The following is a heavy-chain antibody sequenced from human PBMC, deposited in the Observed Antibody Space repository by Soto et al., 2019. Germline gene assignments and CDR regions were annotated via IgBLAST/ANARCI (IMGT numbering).Heavy chain of an antibody. CDR2: IWYDGSNK. Sequence: QVQLVESGGGVVQPGRSLRLSCAASGFTFSSYGMHWVRQAPGKGLEWVAVIWYDGSNKYYADSVKGRFTISRDNSKNTLYLQMNSLGAEDTAVYYCARDLAVAGVLDYWGQGTLVTVSS. V-gene: IGHV3-33*01. CDR3: ARDLAVAGVLDY. D-gene: IGHD6-19*01. J-gene: IGHJ4*02. CDR1: GFTFSSYG.